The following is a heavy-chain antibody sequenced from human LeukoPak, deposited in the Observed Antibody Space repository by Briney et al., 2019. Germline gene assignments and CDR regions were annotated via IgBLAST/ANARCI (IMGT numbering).Heavy chain of an antibody. CDR3: ARVAGLSNYYDSSGYAFDI. V-gene: IGHV3-21*01. CDR1: GFTFRSYS. Sequence: GGSLRLSCAASGFTFRSYSMNWVRQAPGKGLEWVSSISSSSSYIYYADSVRGRFTISRDNAKNSLYLQMNSLRAEDTAVYYCARVAGLSNYYDSSGYAFDIWGQGTMVTVSS. CDR2: ISSSSSYI. J-gene: IGHJ3*02. D-gene: IGHD3-22*01.